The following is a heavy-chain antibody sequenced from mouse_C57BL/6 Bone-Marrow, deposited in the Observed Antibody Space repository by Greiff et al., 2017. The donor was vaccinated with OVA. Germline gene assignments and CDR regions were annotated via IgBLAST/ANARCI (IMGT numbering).Heavy chain of an antibody. J-gene: IGHJ3*01. D-gene: IGHD4-1*01. V-gene: IGHV5-4*01. CDR1: GFTFSSYA. CDR2: ISDGGSYT. CDR3: ARDVLTFAY. Sequence: EVMLVESGGGLVKPGGSLKLSCAASGFTFSSYAMSWVRQTPEKRLEWVATISDGGSYTYYPDNVKGLFTISRDNAKNNLYLQMSHLKSEDTAMYYCARDVLTFAYWGQGTLVTVSA.